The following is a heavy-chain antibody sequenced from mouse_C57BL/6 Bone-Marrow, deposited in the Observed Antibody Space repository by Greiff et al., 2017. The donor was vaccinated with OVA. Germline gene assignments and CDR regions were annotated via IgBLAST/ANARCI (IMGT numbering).Heavy chain of an antibody. Sequence: EVKLMESGPELVKPGASVKMSCKASGYTFTDYNMHWVKQSHGKSLEWIGYINPNNGGTSYNQKFKGKATLTVNKSSSTAYMMLRSLTSEESAVYYCARETTVEWFAYWGQGTLVTVSA. V-gene: IGHV1-22*01. CDR2: INPNNGGT. CDR3: ARETTVEWFAY. CDR1: GYTFTDYN. D-gene: IGHD1-1*01. J-gene: IGHJ3*01.